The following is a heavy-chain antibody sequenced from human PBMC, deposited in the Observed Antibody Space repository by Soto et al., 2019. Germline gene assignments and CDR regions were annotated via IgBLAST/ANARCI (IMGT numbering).Heavy chain of an antibody. D-gene: IGHD4-17*01. CDR3: ARDHGDYYFDF. V-gene: IGHV2-70*04. J-gene: IGHJ4*02. CDR1: GFSLSEAGMR. Sequence: SGPTLVNPTQTLTLTCNFSGFSLSEAGMRVSWIRQPPGKPLEWLARIDWADDKFYSTSLETRLTISKDTAKNQVVLSMTNMGPVDSATYFCARDHGDYYFDFWSLGTLVTVSS. CDR2: IDWADDK.